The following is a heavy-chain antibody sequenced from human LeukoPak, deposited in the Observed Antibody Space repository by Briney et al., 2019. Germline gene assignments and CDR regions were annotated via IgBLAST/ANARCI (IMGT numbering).Heavy chain of an antibody. CDR2: ISSSGSTI. CDR3: AREYDSLGVSFDY. V-gene: IGHV3-48*03. Sequence: GGSLRLSCAASGFTFSSYEMNWVRQAPGKGLEWVSYISSSGSTIYYADSVKGRFTISRDNAKNSLYLQMNSLRAEDTAVYYCAREYDSLGVSFDYWGQGTLVTVSS. J-gene: IGHJ4*02. D-gene: IGHD3-9*01. CDR1: GFTFSSYE.